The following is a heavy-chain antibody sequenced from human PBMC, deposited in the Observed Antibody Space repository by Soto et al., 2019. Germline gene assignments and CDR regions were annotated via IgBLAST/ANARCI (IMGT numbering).Heavy chain of an antibody. Sequence: GASVKVSCKPSGGTFSSYDINWVRQATGQGFEWMGWMNPNSGNTGYAQKFQGRVTMTRDTSITTAYMELSSLRSEDTAVYYCARSPRNWRFDYWGLGTLVTVSS. CDR2: MNPNSGNT. V-gene: IGHV1-8*02. CDR3: ARSPRNWRFDY. J-gene: IGHJ4*02. D-gene: IGHD1-20*01. CDR1: GGTFSSYD.